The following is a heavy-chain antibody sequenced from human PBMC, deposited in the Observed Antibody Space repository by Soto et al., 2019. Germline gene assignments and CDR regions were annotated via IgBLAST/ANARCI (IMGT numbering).Heavy chain of an antibody. CDR1: GYTLTELS. J-gene: IGHJ4*02. CDR2: FDPETGET. D-gene: IGHD5-12*01. V-gene: IGHV1-24*01. Sequence: ASVKVSCKVSGYTLTELSMHWVRQAPGKGLEWMGGFDPETGETIYAQRFQGRVTVTEDTSTDTVYMELSSLRSEDTAVYYCAKDLVSGAYDYYFDYWGQGSLVTVSS. CDR3: AKDLVSGAYDYYFDY.